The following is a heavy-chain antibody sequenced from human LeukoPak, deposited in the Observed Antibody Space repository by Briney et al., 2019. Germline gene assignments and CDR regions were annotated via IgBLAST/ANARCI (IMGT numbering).Heavy chain of an antibody. Sequence: PSQTLSLTCTVSGGSISSGGFYWTWIRQPPGKGLECIGYIYHSGSSYYSPSLKSRVTISVDKSKNQFSLNLTSVTAADAAVYYCAGAKGVVSHLHYWGQGTLVTVSS. V-gene: IGHV4-30-2*01. CDR3: AGAKGVVSHLHY. J-gene: IGHJ4*02. CDR2: IYHSGSS. D-gene: IGHD3-3*01. CDR1: GGSISSGGFY.